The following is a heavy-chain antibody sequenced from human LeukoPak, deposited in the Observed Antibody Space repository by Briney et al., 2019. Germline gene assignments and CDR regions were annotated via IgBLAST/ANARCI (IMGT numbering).Heavy chain of an antibody. J-gene: IGHJ6*03. V-gene: IGHV3-7*01. D-gene: IGHD4-17*01. Sequence: PGGSLRLSCAPSGFTFSSYWMSWVRQAPGKGLEWVANIKQDGSEKYYVDSVKGRFTISRDNAKNSLYLQMNSLRAEDTAVYYCARRDGGSGDFYYYYYMDVWGKGTTVTVSS. CDR3: ARRDGGSGDFYYYYYMDV. CDR2: IKQDGSEK. CDR1: GFTFSSYW.